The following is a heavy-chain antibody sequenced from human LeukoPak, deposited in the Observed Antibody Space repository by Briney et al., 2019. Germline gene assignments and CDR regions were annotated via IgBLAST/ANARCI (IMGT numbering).Heavy chain of an antibody. CDR1: GGSITTSYY. CDR2: IYYTGST. D-gene: IGHD2-2*03. Sequence: SETLSLTCTVSGGSITTSYYRGWIRQPPGKGLEWIGSIYYTGSTYYNPSLKSRVTISVDTSKNQFSLKLSSVTAADTAVYYCARLAMDIVVVPGATFDYWGQGTLVTVSS. CDR3: ARLAMDIVVVPGATFDY. J-gene: IGHJ4*02. V-gene: IGHV4-39*01.